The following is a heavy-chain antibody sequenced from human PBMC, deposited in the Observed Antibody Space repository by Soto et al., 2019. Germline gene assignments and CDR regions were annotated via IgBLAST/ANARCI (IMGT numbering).Heavy chain of an antibody. D-gene: IGHD3-3*01. CDR3: AKEGSTIFGVVNEAKHDYYYYYGMDV. J-gene: IGHJ6*02. CDR1: GFTFSSYA. Sequence: GGSLRLSCAASGFTFSSYAMSWVRQAPGKGLEWVSAISGSGGSTYYADSVKGRFTISRDNSKNTLYLQMNSLRAEDTAVYYCAKEGSTIFGVVNEAKHDYYYYYGMDVWGQGTTVTVSS. CDR2: ISGSGGST. V-gene: IGHV3-23*01.